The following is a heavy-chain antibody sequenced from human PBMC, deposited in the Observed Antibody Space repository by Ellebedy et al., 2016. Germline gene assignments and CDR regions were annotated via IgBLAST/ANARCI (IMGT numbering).Heavy chain of an antibody. CDR2: INHSGST. CDR1: GGSFSGYY. V-gene: IGHV4-34*01. Sequence: SETLSLXXAVYGGSFSGYYWSWIRQPPGKGLEWIGEINHSGSTNYNPSLKSRVTISVDTSKNQFSLKLSSVTAADTAVYYCARDRAEWVGATTYPREFDYWGQGTLVTISS. D-gene: IGHD1-26*01. J-gene: IGHJ4*02. CDR3: ARDRAEWVGATTYPREFDY.